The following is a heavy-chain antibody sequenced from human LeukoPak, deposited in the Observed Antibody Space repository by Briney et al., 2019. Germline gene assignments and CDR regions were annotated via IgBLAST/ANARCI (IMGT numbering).Heavy chain of an antibody. J-gene: IGHJ5*02. CDR3: AREMAAQVLWFDP. CDR1: GGTFSSYA. V-gene: IGHV1-69*06. Sequence: SVKVSCKASGGTFSSYAISWVRQAPGQGLEWMGGIIPIFGTANYAQKFQGRVTITADKSTSTAYMELSSLRSEDTAVYYCAREMAAQVLWFDPWGQGTLVTVSS. D-gene: IGHD6-6*01. CDR2: IIPIFGTA.